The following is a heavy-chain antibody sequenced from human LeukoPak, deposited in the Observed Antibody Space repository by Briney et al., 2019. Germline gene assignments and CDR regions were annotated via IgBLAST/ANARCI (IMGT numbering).Heavy chain of an antibody. J-gene: IGHJ4*02. CDR3: TRDLGVDTSMIFFDY. CDR1: GYTFTSFG. CDR2: ISAYNGNT. D-gene: IGHD5-18*01. V-gene: IGHV1-18*01. Sequence: ASVKVSCKASGYTFTSFGISWVRQAPGQGLEWMGWISAYNGNTNYVQRFQGRVTMTTDTSTSTAYMELRSLRSDDTAMFYCTRDLGVDTSMIFFDYWGQGTLVTVSS.